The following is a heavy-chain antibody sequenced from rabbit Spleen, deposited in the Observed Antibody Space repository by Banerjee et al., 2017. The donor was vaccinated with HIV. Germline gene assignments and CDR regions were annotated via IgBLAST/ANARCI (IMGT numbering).Heavy chain of an antibody. CDR3: ARAIVPWLGLTRLDL. Sequence: QSLEESGGDLVKPGASLTLTCTASGFSFSNKAVMCWVRQAPGKGLEWIGIIYAAKGSTDYASWVNGRFTISSDNAQSTVDLKMTSLTAADTATYFCARAIVPWLGLTRLDLWGQGTLVTVS. J-gene: IGHJ3*01. D-gene: IGHD4-1*01. V-gene: IGHV1S40*01. CDR1: GFSFSNKAV. CDR2: IYAAKGST.